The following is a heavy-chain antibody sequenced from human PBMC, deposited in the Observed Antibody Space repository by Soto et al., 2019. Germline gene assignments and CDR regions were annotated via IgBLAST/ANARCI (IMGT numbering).Heavy chain of an antibody. J-gene: IGHJ4*02. CDR1: GFTFSSYA. D-gene: IGHD6-6*01. CDR2: ISGSGGST. Sequence: HPGGSLRLSCAASGFTFSSYAMSWVRQAPGKGLEWVSAISGSGGSTYYADSVKGRFTISRDNSKNTLYLQMNSLRAEDTAVYYCAKGMAARPWLYYFDYWGQGTLVTVSS. V-gene: IGHV3-23*01. CDR3: AKGMAARPWLYYFDY.